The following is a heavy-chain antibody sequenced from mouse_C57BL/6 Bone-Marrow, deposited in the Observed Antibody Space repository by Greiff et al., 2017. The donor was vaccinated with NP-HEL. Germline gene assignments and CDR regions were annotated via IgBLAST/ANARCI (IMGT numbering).Heavy chain of an antibody. Sequence: VQLQQSGAELVRPGTSVKVSCKASGYAFTNYLIEWVKQRPGQGLEWIGVINPGSGGTNYNEKFKGKATLTADKSSSTAYMRLSSLTSEDSAVYFCASPALLLVGYFDVWGTGTTVTVSS. CDR1: GYAFTNYL. CDR2: INPGSGGT. D-gene: IGHD1-1*01. V-gene: IGHV1-54*01. CDR3: ASPALLLVGYFDV. J-gene: IGHJ1*03.